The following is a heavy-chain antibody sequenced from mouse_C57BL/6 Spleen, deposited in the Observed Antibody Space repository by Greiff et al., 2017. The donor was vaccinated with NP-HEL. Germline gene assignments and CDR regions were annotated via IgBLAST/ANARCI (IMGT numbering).Heavy chain of an antibody. D-gene: IGHD1-1*01. Sequence: VQLQQSGAELVKPGASVKLSCKASGYTFTSYWMQWVKQRPGQGLEWIGEIDPSDSYPNYNQKFKGKATLTVDTSSSTAYMQLSSLTSEDSAVYYCGRQGNYGSSYVVDYWGQGTTLTVSS. CDR3: GRQGNYGSSYVVDY. CDR2: IDPSDSYP. CDR1: GYTFTSYW. J-gene: IGHJ2*01. V-gene: IGHV1-50*01.